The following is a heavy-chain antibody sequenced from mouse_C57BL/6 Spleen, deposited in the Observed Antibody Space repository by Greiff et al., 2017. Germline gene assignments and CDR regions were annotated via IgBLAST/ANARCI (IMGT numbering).Heavy chain of an antibody. CDR2: ISGGGGNT. CDR1: GFTFSSYT. V-gene: IGHV5-9*01. CDR3: ARQDDGYYTLYYFAY. J-gene: IGHJ2*01. D-gene: IGHD2-3*01. Sequence: EVKLVESGGGLVKPGGSLKLSCAASGFTFSSYTMSWVRQTPEKRLEWVATISGGGGNTYYPDSVKGRFTFSRDNAKNTLYLQMSSLRAEDTALYYCARQDDGYYTLYYFAYWGQGTTLTVSS.